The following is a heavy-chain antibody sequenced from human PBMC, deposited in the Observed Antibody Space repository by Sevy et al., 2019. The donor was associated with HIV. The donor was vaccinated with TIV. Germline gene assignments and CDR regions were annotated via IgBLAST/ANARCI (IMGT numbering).Heavy chain of an antibody. CDR1: GYTFTGYY. V-gene: IGHV1-2*06. CDR3: ARSGAFCSSTSCRYGMDV. CDR2: INPNSGGT. Sequence: ASVKVSCKASGYTFTGYYMHWVRQAPGQGLEWMGRINPNSGGTNYAQKFQGRVTMTRDTSISTAYMELSRLRSDDTAVYYCARSGAFCSSTSCRYGMDVWGQVTTVTVSS. J-gene: IGHJ6*02. D-gene: IGHD2-2*01.